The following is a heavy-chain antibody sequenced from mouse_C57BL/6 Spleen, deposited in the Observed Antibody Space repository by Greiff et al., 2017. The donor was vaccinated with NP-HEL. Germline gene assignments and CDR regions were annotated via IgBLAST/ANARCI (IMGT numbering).Heavy chain of an antibody. CDR1: GYTFSSYW. CDR3: ARKVIGNYAMDY. D-gene: IGHD2-14*01. Sequence: ELPLPSPSVKLSSPSSGYTFSSYWLPSVKQRPGQGLPPTAEIDPSDRYTNYNQKFNGKSTLTVDKSSSTAYMQLGSLTSEDSAVYYCARKVIGNYAMDYWGQGTSVTVSS. V-gene: IGHV1-69*01. CDR2: IDPSDRYT. J-gene: IGHJ4*01.